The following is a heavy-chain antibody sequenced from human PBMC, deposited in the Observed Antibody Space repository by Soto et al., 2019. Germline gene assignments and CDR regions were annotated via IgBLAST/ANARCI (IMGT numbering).Heavy chain of an antibody. CDR1: GFTLTKSA. V-gene: IGHV1-58*01. CDR2: IVVGSGNT. CDR3: AADYGSGRYYLEAFDI. D-gene: IGHD3-10*01. Sequence: QMQLVQSGPEVKKPGTSVKVSCKASGFTLTKSAVQWVRQARGQRLEWIGWIVVGSGNTNFAQKFQERVTITRDMSTSTVYMELSSLRSEDTAVYYCAADYGSGRYYLEAFDIWGQGTMVTVSS. J-gene: IGHJ3*02.